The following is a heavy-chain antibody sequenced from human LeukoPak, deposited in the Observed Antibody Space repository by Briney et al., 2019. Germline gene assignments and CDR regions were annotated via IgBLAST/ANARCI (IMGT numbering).Heavy chain of an antibody. D-gene: IGHD6-19*01. V-gene: IGHV3-15*01. CDR2: IQSKTTGGTT. Sequence: PGGSLRLSCAASGFTFSNAWMSWVRQSPGKGLEWVGRIQSKTTGGTTDYAAPVKGRFTISRDDSKNTLNLQMNSLKTEDTAVYYCTPSIAVAGSLDYWGQGTLVTVSS. CDR1: GFTFSNAW. J-gene: IGHJ4*02. CDR3: TPSIAVAGSLDY.